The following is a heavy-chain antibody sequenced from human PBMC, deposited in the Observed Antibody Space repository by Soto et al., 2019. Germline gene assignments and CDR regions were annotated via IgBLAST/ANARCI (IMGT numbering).Heavy chain of an antibody. D-gene: IGHD3-22*01. CDR1: GGSFSGYY. J-gene: IGHJ4*02. CDR3: ARGASGYYDSSGYYSPYYFDY. V-gene: IGHV4-34*01. Sequence: SETLSLTCAVYGGSFSGYYWSWLRQPPGKGLACTGEINHSGSTNYNPSLKGRVTISVDTSKNQFSLKLSSVTAADTAVYYCARGASGYYDSSGYYSPYYFDYWGQGTLVTVSS. CDR2: INHSGST.